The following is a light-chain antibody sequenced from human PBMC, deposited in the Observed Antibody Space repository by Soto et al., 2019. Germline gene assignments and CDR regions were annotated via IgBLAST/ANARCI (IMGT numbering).Light chain of an antibody. V-gene: IGKV3-20*01. J-gene: IGKJ4*01. CDR1: QSVSSSY. CDR3: QQYSSSPLT. CDR2: GAS. Sequence: EIVLTQSPGTLSLSPGERATLSCRASQSVSSSYLAWYQQKPGQSPRLLIYGASSRATGIPDRFSGSGSGTFFTLTISILEPEYLALYCYQQYSSSPLTFGGGTKVEIK.